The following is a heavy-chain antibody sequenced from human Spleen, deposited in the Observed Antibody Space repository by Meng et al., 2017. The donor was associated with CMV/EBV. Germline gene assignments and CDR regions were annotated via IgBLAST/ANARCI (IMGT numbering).Heavy chain of an antibody. Sequence: GESLKISCAASGFTFSGFAMHWVRQASGKGLEWVGRIRSKANSYATAYAASVKGRFTISRDDSKNTAYLQMNSLKTEDTAVYYCTSYSPVRWGQGTLVTVSS. D-gene: IGHD3-10*02. V-gene: IGHV3-73*01. CDR1: GFTFSGFA. CDR3: TSYSPVR. J-gene: IGHJ4*02. CDR2: IRSKANSYAT.